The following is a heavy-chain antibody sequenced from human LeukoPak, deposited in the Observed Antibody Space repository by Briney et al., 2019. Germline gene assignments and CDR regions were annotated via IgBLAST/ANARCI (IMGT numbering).Heavy chain of an antibody. J-gene: IGHJ4*02. V-gene: IGHV3-23*01. CDR1: GFTFSSYA. D-gene: IGHD2-2*01. CDR3: AKVLPTIVVVPAAIGGSGFDY. CDR2: ISGSGGST. Sequence: GGSLRLSCAASGFTFSSYAMSWVRQAPGKGLEWVSAISGSGGSTYYADSVKGRFTISRDNSKNTLYLQMNSLRAEDTAVYYCAKVLPTIVVVPAAIGGSGFDYWGQGTLVTVSS.